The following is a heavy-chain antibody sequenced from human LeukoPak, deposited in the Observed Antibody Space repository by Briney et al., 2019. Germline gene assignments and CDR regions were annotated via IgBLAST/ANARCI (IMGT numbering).Heavy chain of an antibody. V-gene: IGHV3-30*18. CDR2: ISYDGSNK. D-gene: IGHD3-9*01. CDR1: GFTFSSYG. CDR3: AKDLGPYDILTGCDY. Sequence: PGRSLRLSCAASGFTFSSYGMHWVRQAPDKGLEWVAVISYDGSNKYYADSVKGRFTISRDNSKNTLYLQMNSLRAEDTAVYYCAKDLGPYDILTGCDYWGQGTLVTVSS. J-gene: IGHJ4*02.